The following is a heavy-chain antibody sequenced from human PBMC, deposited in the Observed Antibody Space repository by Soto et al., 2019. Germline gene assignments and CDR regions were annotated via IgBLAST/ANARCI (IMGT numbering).Heavy chain of an antibody. J-gene: IGHJ4*02. CDR1: GFTFSSYG. CDR3: ARDPEAAAGTGLDY. D-gene: IGHD6-13*01. CDR2: IWYDGSNK. V-gene: IGHV3-33*01. Sequence: QVQLVESGGGVVQPGRSLRLSCAASGFTFSSYGMHWVRQAPGKGLEWVAVIWYDGSNKYYADSVKGRFTISRDNSKNTLYLQMNSLRAEETAVYYCARDPEAAAGTGLDYWGQGTLVTVSS.